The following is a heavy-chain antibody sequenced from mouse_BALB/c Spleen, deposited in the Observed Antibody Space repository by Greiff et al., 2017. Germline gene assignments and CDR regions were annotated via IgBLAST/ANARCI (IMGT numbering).Heavy chain of an antibody. V-gene: IGHV2-9*02. CDR1: GFSLTSYG. CDR3: ARGYYGRNAMDY. D-gene: IGHD1-1*01. Sequence: VKLMESGPGLVAPSQSLSITCTVSGFSLTSYGVHWVRQPPGKGLEWLGVIWAGGSTNYNSALMSRLSISKDNSNSQVFLKMNSLQTDDTAMYYCARGYYGRNAMDYWGQGTSVTVSS. CDR2: IWAGGST. J-gene: IGHJ4*01.